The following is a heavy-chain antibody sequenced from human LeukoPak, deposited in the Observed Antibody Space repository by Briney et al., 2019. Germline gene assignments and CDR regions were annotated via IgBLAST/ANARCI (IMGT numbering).Heavy chain of an antibody. Sequence: GGSLRLSCAASGFTFSDYYMSWIRQAPGKGLEWVSYISSSSSYTNYADSVKGRFTISRDNAKNSLYLQMNSLRAEDTAVYYCARAVAGRAGYFQHWGQGTLVTVSS. D-gene: IGHD6-19*01. J-gene: IGHJ1*01. V-gene: IGHV3-11*06. CDR2: ISSSSSYT. CDR3: ARAVAGRAGYFQH. CDR1: GFTFSDYY.